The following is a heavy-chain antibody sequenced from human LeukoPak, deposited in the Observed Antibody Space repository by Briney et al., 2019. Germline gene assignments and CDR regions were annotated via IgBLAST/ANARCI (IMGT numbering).Heavy chain of an antibody. J-gene: IGHJ4*02. CDR2: IIPIFGTA. CDR1: GGTFSSYA. V-gene: IGHV1-69*05. Sequence: SVKVSCKASGGTFSSYAISWVRQAPGQGLEWMGGIIPIFGTANYAQKFQGRVTITTDESTSTAYMELSSLRSEDTAVYYCASSGRGYSGYESGFDYWGQGTLVTVSS. D-gene: IGHD5-12*01. CDR3: ASSGRGYSGYESGFDY.